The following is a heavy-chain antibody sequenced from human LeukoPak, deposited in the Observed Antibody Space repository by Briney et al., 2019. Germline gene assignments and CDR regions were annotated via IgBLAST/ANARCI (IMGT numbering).Heavy chain of an antibody. J-gene: IGHJ4*02. CDR1: GFTFSSYA. V-gene: IGHV3-30-3*01. Sequence: GGSLRLSCAASGFTFSSYAMHWVRQAPGKGLEWVAVISYDGSNKYYADSVKGRFTISRDNSKNTLYLQMNSLRAEDTAVYYCARGNAIEYFDYWGQGTLVTVSS. CDR3: ARGNAIEYFDY. CDR2: ISYDGSNK. D-gene: IGHD6-6*01.